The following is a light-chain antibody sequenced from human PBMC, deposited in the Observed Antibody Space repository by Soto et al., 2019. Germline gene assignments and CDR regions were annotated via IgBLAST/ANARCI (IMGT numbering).Light chain of an antibody. Sequence: QSVLTQPRSVSGSPGQSVSISCTGTSSDVGRYSYVSWYQQHPGKAPKLMIYDVSERPSGVPDRFSGSKSGNTASLTISGLQAEDEADYYCCSYAGTYTGVFGTGTRSP. CDR1: SSDVGRYSY. CDR2: DVS. CDR3: CSYAGTYTGV. J-gene: IGLJ1*01. V-gene: IGLV2-11*01.